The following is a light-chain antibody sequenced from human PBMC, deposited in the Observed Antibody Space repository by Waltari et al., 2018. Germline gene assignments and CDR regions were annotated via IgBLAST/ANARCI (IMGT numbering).Light chain of an antibody. Sequence: YELTQPPSVSVAPGKTAKISRGGHDIRDKTVPWYQQKPGQAPVLVIYDDTVRPSGIPKRFSASDTATLTIARVEAGDEAVYYCQVWDGDSDHPVFGGGTKLTVL. CDR3: QVWDGDSDHPV. CDR1: DIRDKT. V-gene: IGLV3-21*03. CDR2: DDT. J-gene: IGLJ2*01.